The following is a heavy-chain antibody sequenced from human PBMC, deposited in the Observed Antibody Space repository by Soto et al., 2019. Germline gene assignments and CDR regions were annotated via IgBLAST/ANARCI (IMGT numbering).Heavy chain of an antibody. CDR1: GGTFSSYA. CDR2: IIPIFGTA. Sequence: ASVKVSCKASGGTFSSYAISWVRQAPGQGLEWRGGIIPIFGTANYAKKFQARVTITADESTSTAYMELSSLRSEDTAVYYCAIHDSSVYYSAIDYWGPGTMVTVYS. CDR3: AIHDSSVYYSAIDY. V-gene: IGHV1-69*13. J-gene: IGHJ4*01. D-gene: IGHD3-22*01.